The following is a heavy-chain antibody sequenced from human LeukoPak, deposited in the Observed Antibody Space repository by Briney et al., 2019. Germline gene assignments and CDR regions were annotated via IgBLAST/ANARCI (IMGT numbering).Heavy chain of an antibody. D-gene: IGHD6-13*01. CDR2: MYHSGST. CDR1: GDSISSGGYY. CDR3: ARDGDSSSSFKGLYGMDV. Sequence: SSETLSLTCIVSGDSISSGGYYWSRIRQPPGKGLEWIGYMYHSGSTYYNPSLKSRVTLSVDRSKDQFSLKVTSVTAADTAVYYCARDGDSSSSFKGLYGMDVWGQGTTVTVSS. V-gene: IGHV4-30-2*01. J-gene: IGHJ6*02.